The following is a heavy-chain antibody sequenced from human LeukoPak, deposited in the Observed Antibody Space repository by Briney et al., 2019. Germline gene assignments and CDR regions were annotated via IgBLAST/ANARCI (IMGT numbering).Heavy chain of an antibody. D-gene: IGHD4-17*01. CDR3: ARAGTVTTVWPYYFDY. V-gene: IGHV4-4*07. CDR2: IYTSGST. J-gene: IGHJ4*02. CDR1: GGSISSYY. Sequence: SETLSLTCTVSGGSISSYYWSWIRQPAGKGLEWIGRIYTSGSTNYNPSLKSRVTMSVDTSKNQFSLKLSSVTAADTAVYHCARAGTVTTVWPYYFDYWGQGTLVTVSS.